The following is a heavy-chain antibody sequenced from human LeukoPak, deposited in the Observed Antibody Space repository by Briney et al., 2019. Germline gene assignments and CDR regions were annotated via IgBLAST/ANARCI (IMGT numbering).Heavy chain of an antibody. CDR1: GFTFSSYA. CDR3: AKGTYSSIWYRGFDY. D-gene: IGHD6-13*01. V-gene: IGHV3-23*01. CDR2: ISDSGGST. J-gene: IGHJ4*02. Sequence: GGSLRLSCAASGFTFSSYAMSWVRRAPGKGLEWVSAISDSGGSTYYADFVKGRFTISRDNSKNTLYLQLNSLRAEDTAVYYCAKGTYSSIWYRGFDYWGQGTLATVSS.